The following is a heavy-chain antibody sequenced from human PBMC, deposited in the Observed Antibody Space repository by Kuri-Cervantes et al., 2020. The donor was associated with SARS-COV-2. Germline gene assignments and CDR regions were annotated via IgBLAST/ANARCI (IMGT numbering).Heavy chain of an antibody. Sequence: LSLTCAASGFSLNNFGIHWVRQAPGKGLEWVSLVSYEGTIQSYADSVKGRFTVSRDNSKNALYLQMTSLSAGDTAIYYCAKAGGIEIPAATNWFDPWGQGTLVTVSS. CDR3: AKAGGIEIPAATNWFDP. CDR1: GFSLNNFG. V-gene: IGHV3-30*18. J-gene: IGHJ5*02. D-gene: IGHD2-2*01. CDR2: VSYEGTIQ.